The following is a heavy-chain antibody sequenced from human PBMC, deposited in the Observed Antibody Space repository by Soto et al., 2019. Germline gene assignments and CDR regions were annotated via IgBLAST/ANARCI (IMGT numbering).Heavy chain of an antibody. V-gene: IGHV1-69*13. J-gene: IGHJ6*02. CDR2: IIPIVGTA. Sequence: SVKVSCKASGGTFSRYAINWVRQAPGQRLEWMGGIIPIVGTANYAQKSQGRVTITADESTSTAYMELSSLRSEDTAVYYCARSERILEWLPRILNYYYYGTDVWGHGTLVTVSS. D-gene: IGHD3-3*01. CDR3: ARSERILEWLPRILNYYYYGTDV. CDR1: GGTFSRYA.